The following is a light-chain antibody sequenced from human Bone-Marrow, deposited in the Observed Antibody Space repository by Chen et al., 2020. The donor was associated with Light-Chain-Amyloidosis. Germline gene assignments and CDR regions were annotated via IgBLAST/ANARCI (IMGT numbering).Light chain of an antibody. V-gene: IGKV4-1*01. CDR3: QQYYSVPFT. CDR2: WAS. CDR1: QNLFYHSNNKDY. Sequence: DIVMSQSPDSLALSLGERATITCKSSQNLFYHSNNKDYLAWYQQKAGQPPKLLMKWASSRNSVVPDRFSGRGSGTDFTLTISSLQSEDVAVYYCQQYYSVPFTFGPGTKVEIK. J-gene: IGKJ3*01.